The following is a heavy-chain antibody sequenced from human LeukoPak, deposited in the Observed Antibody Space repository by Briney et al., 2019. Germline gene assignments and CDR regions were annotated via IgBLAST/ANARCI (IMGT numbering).Heavy chain of an antibody. CDR3: ARAPSWGGLSSGSYYFDY. J-gene: IGHJ4*02. D-gene: IGHD6-19*01. V-gene: IGHV1-8*03. CDR2: MNPNSGNT. Sequence: ASVRVSCKASGYTFTNYDINWVRQAPGQGLEWMGWMNPNSGNTGYAQKFQGRVTITRNTSITTAYMELSSLRSEDTAVYYCARAPSWGGLSSGSYYFDYWGQGTLVTVSS. CDR1: GYTFTNYD.